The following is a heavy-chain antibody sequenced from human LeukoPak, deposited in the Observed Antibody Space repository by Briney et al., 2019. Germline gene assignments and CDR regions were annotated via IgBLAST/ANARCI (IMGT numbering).Heavy chain of an antibody. CDR2: ISYVGSNK. Sequence: PGRSLRLSCAASALTFSSYAMHWVRQAPGKGLEWVAGISYVGSNKYYADSVKGRFTISRDNSKNTLYLQMNSLRADDTAVYYCARDREWEHSGNFDYWGQGTLVTVSS. D-gene: IGHD1-26*01. CDR3: ARDREWEHSGNFDY. CDR1: ALTFSSYA. J-gene: IGHJ4*02. V-gene: IGHV3-30-3*01.